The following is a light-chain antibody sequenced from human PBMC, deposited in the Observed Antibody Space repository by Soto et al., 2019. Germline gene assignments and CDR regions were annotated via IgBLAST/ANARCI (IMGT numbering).Light chain of an antibody. CDR2: HAS. V-gene: IGKV1-5*01. J-gene: IGKJ1*01. CDR1: QTFNTC. CDR3: RQYNSYSGT. Sequence: DVQMTQSPSSLSPSVGDRVTITCRASQTFNTCLAWYQHKPGKAPKILIYHASSCETGVLSRFSGSRSGTEFTLTISSLQPDDFATYYYRQYNSYSGTFGQGTKVDIK.